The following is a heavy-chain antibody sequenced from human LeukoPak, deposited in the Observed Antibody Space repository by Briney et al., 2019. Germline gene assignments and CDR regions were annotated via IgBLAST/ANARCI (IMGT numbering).Heavy chain of an antibody. CDR2: IIPLFGTA. CDR1: GGTFSSCA. Sequence: GASVQVSCKASGGTFSSCAISWVRRAPGQGVEWMGVIIPLFGTADYAQKFQDRVTITADKSTSTAYMKLSSLRSEDTAVYYCASSEHEGSSMVYYFDYWGQGTLVTVSS. V-gene: IGHV1-69*06. D-gene: IGHD2-2*01. J-gene: IGHJ4*02. CDR3: ASSEHEGSSMVYYFDY.